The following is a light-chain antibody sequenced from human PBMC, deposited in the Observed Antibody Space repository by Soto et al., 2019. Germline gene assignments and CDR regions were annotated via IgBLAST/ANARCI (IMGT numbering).Light chain of an antibody. CDR2: GAS. V-gene: IGKV3-20*01. CDR1: QSVTSDY. J-gene: IGKJ4*01. Sequence: EIVLTQSRGTLSLSPGERATLSCRASQSVTSDYLAWYQQKPGQAPWLLIYGASRRATGIPDRFSGSGSGTEFSLTMSRLEPEDFAVYYCHQYGISPFGGGTKVEIK. CDR3: HQYGISP.